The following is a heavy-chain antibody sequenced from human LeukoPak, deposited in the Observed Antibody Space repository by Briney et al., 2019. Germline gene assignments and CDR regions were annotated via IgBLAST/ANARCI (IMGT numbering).Heavy chain of an antibody. CDR2: IYYSGST. CDR3: AFGATVTTSAFDY. V-gene: IGHV4-59*01. Sequence: SETLSLTCTVSGGSISSYYWSWIRQPPGKGLEWIGYIYYSGSTNYNPSLESRVTISVDTSKNQFSLKLSSVTAADTAVYYCAFGATVTTSAFDYWGQGTLVTVSS. D-gene: IGHD4-17*01. CDR1: GGSISSYY. J-gene: IGHJ4*02.